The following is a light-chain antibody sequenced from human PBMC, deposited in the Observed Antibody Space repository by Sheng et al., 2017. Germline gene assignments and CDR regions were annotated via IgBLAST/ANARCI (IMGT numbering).Light chain of an antibody. Sequence: DIVMTQSPDSLAVSLGERATINCKSSQSVLYSSNNKNYLAWYQQKPGQPPKLLIYWASTRESGVPDRFSGSGSGTDFTLTISSLQAEDVAVYYCHQYYTSPLCTFGQGTKLEIK. CDR1: QSVLYSSNNKNY. J-gene: IGKJ2*02. CDR3: HQYYTSPLCT. CDR2: WAS. V-gene: IGKV4-1*01.